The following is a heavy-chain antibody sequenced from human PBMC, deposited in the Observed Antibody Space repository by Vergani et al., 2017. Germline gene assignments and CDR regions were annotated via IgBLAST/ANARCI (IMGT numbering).Heavy chain of an antibody. CDR1: GGSISSGGYY. Sequence: QMQLQESGPGLVKPSQTLSLTCTVSGGSISSGGYYWSWIRQHPGKGLEWIGYIYYSGSTYYNPSLKSRVTISVDTSKNQFSLKLSSVTAADTAVYYCARSLRVAATPVGYFDYWGQGTLVTVSS. V-gene: IGHV4-31*03. CDR2: IYYSGST. D-gene: IGHD2-15*01. J-gene: IGHJ4*02. CDR3: ARSLRVAATPVGYFDY.